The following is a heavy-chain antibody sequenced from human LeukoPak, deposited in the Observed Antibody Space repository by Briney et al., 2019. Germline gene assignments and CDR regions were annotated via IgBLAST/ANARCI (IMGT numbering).Heavy chain of an antibody. CDR1: GGSFSGYY. J-gene: IGHJ4*02. D-gene: IGHD6-19*01. Sequence: SETLSLTCAVYGGSFSGYYWSWIRQPPGKGLEWIGEIKHSGSTNYNPSLKSRVTISVDTSKNQFSLKLSSVTAADTAVYYCARGRGWYKLNYYFDYWGQGTLVTVSS. CDR2: IKHSGST. CDR3: ARGRGWYKLNYYFDY. V-gene: IGHV4-34*01.